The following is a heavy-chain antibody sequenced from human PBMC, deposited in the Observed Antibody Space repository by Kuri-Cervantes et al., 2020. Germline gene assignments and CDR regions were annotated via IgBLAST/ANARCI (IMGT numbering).Heavy chain of an antibody. V-gene: IGHV3-23*01. D-gene: IGHD6-13*01. Sequence: LSLTCAASGFTFSSYAMSWVRQAPGKGLEWVSAISGSGGSTYYADSVKGRFTISRDNSKNTLYLQMNSLRAEDTAVYYCAKEEGIAAAGIDAFDIWGQGTMVTVSS. J-gene: IGHJ3*02. CDR1: GFTFSSYA. CDR3: AKEEGIAAAGIDAFDI. CDR2: ISGSGGST.